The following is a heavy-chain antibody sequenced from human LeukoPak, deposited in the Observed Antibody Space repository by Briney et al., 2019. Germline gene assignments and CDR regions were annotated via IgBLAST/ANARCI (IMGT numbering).Heavy chain of an antibody. CDR1: GGTFSSYA. CDR2: IIPIFGTA. V-gene: IGHV1-69*13. CDR3: ARDQGSGSYHEPGGNWFDP. Sequence: SVRVSRKASGGTFSSYAISWVRQAPGQGLEWMGGIIPIFGTANYAQKFQGRVTITADESTSTAYMELSSLRSEDTAVYYCARDQGSGSYHEPGGNWFDPWGETTLGAVSS. J-gene: IGHJ5*02. D-gene: IGHD1-26*01.